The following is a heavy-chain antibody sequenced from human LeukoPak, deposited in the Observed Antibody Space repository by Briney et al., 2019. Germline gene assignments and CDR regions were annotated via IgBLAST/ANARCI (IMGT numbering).Heavy chain of an antibody. CDR2: ISAYNGNT. Sequence: ASVKVSCKASGYTFTSYGISWVRQAPGQGLEWMGWISAYNGNTNYAQKFQGRVTITADESTSTAYMELSSLRSEDTAVYYCARDQGITMIHNWFDPWGQGTLVTVSS. D-gene: IGHD3-22*01. CDR3: ARDQGITMIHNWFDP. V-gene: IGHV1-18*01. J-gene: IGHJ5*02. CDR1: GYTFTSYG.